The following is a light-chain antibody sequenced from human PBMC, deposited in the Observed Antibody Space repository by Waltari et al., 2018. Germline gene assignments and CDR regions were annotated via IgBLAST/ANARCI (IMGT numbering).Light chain of an antibody. Sequence: DIQMTQSPSTLSASVGDRGTITCRASQNITTSLAWYQQKPGKAPNLLIYKASTLENGVPSRFTGSGSGTEFTLTISSLQADDLATYYCQHYYAYWAFGQGTKVEIK. CDR2: KAS. J-gene: IGKJ1*01. CDR1: QNITTS. V-gene: IGKV1-5*03. CDR3: QHYYAYWA.